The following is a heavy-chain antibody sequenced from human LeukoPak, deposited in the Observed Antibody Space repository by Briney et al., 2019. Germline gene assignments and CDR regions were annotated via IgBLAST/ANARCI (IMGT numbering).Heavy chain of an antibody. CDR2: IYSDGST. V-gene: IGHV3-53*01. J-gene: IGHJ3*02. Sequence: GGSLRLSCAASGFTFTRYWMYWVRQAPGKGLEWVSLIYSDGSTYYADSVKGRFTISRDNSRNTLYLQMSSLRAEDTAVYYCASKRPTSLGAFDIWGQGTMVTVSS. CDR3: ASKRPTSLGAFDI. CDR1: GFTFTRYW. D-gene: IGHD3-16*01.